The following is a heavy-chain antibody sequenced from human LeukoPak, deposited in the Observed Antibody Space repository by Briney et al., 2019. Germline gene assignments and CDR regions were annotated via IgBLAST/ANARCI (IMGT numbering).Heavy chain of an antibody. D-gene: IGHD3-10*01. V-gene: IGHV3-21*01. CDR1: GFTFSSYS. Sequence: RTGGSLRLSCAASGFTFSSYSMNWVRQAPGKGLEWVSSISSSNSYIYYADSVKGRFTISRDNAKNSLYLQMNSLRAEDTAVYCCARDQFGAPWGNYYYGMDVWGQGTTVTVSS. CDR2: ISSSNSYI. J-gene: IGHJ6*02. CDR3: ARDQFGAPWGNYYYGMDV.